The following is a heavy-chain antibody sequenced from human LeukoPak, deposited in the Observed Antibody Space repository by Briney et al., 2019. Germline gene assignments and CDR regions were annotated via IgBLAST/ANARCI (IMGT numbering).Heavy chain of an antibody. CDR3: ASYDSSGYYYRSDAFDI. Sequence: ASVKVSCKASGYTFTGYYMHWVRQAPGQGLEWMGRINPNSGGTNYAQKFQGRVTMTRDTSISTAYMELSRLRSDDTAVYYCASYDSSGYYYRSDAFDIWGQGTMVTVSP. CDR2: INPNSGGT. V-gene: IGHV1-2*06. CDR1: GYTFTGYY. D-gene: IGHD3-22*01. J-gene: IGHJ3*02.